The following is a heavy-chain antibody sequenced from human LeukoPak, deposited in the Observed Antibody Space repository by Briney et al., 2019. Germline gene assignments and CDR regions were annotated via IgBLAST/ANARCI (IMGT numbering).Heavy chain of an antibody. D-gene: IGHD3-3*01. Sequence: SETLSLTCTVSGGSISSYHWSWIRQPPGKGLEWIGHIYYTGSTNYNPSLKSLVTISLDTSKNQFSLKLSSVTAADTAVYYCTRSLGVVIHGGMDVWGQGTTVTVSS. CDR2: IYYTGST. CDR1: GGSISSYH. V-gene: IGHV4-59*01. CDR3: TRSLGVVIHGGMDV. J-gene: IGHJ6*02.